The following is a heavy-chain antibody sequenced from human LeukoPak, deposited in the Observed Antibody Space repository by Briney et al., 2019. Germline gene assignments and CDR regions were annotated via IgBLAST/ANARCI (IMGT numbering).Heavy chain of an antibody. V-gene: IGHV4-31*03. D-gene: IGHD3-22*01. CDR1: GGSISSGGYY. CDR3: ARGYYDSSGYYYHVAFDY. CDR2: IYYSGST. Sequence: PSETLSLTCTVSGGSISSGGYYWSWIRQHPGKGLEWIGYIYYSGSTYYNPSLKSRVTISVDTSKNQFSLKLSSVTAADTAVYYCARGYYDSSGYYYHVAFDYWGQGTLVTVSS. J-gene: IGHJ4*02.